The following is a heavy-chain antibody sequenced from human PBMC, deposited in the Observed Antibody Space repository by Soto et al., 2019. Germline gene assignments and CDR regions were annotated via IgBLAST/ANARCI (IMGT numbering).Heavy chain of an antibody. D-gene: IGHD3-10*01. V-gene: IGHV1-69*01. CDR3: AAALGVGKLSVV. CDR1: GDTFKNCV. CDR2: IIPLFGTT. Sequence: QVQVVQSGVEVRRPGSSVKVSCKASGDTFKNCVISWVRQAPGQGLEWMGGIIPLFGTTDFAQRFQGRLTITTDESTTTAYMALSRLRAEDTATYYCAAALGVGKLSVVWGQGTTVSVSS. J-gene: IGHJ6*02.